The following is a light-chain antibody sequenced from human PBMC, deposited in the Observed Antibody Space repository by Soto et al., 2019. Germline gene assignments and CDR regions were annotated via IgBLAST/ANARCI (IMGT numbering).Light chain of an antibody. CDR2: EVT. CDR1: SSDVGNYNY. J-gene: IGLJ3*02. CDR3: SSYTSSSTWV. Sequence: QSALTQPASVSGSPGQSITISCTGTSSDVGNYNYVSWYQQHPGKAPKLMIYEVTDRPSGVSNRFSGSKSGNTASLTISGLQAEDEADYYCSSYTSSSTWVFGGGTKPTVL. V-gene: IGLV2-14*01.